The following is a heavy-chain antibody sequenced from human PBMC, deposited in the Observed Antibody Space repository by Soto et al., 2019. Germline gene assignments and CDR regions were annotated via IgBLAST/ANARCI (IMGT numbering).Heavy chain of an antibody. CDR1: GGSISSGDYY. CDR3: ARGRESEDIVLVPAAMQRYSYGYSFDY. Sequence: QVQLQESGPGLVKPSQTLSLTCTVSGGSISSGDYYWSWIRQPPGKGLEWIGYIYYSGSTYYNPSLKSRVTISVDTSKNQFSLKLSSVTAADTAVYYCARGRESEDIVLVPAAMQRYSYGYSFDYWGQGTLVTVSS. CDR2: IYYSGST. J-gene: IGHJ4*02. D-gene: IGHD2-2*01. V-gene: IGHV4-30-4*01.